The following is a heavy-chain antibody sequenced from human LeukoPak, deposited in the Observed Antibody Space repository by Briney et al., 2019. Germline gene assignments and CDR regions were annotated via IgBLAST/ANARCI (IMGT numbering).Heavy chain of an antibody. Sequence: PGGSLRLSCAASGFTFSSYAMNWVRRAPGKGLQWVSSISGSGVNTYYADSVKGRFTISRDNSKDTLYLQMNSLRAEDTAVYYCAKDILRYFDWLFSLGFDYWGQGTLVTVSS. D-gene: IGHD3-9*01. V-gene: IGHV3-23*01. CDR3: AKDILRYFDWLFSLGFDY. CDR2: ISGSGVNT. CDR1: GFTFSSYA. J-gene: IGHJ4*02.